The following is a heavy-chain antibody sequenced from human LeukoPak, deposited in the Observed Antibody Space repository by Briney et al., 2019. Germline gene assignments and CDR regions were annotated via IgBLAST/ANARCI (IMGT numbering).Heavy chain of an antibody. V-gene: IGHV4-59*12. CDR3: ARKDGDF. CDR2: IYYSGST. Sequence: PSETLSLTCTVSGGSISSYYWSWIRQPPGKGLEWIGYIYYSGSTNYNPSLRSRVTMSMDTSKNQFSLKLTSVTAADTAVYYCARKDGDFWGQGTLVTVSS. J-gene: IGHJ4*02. CDR1: GGSISSYY.